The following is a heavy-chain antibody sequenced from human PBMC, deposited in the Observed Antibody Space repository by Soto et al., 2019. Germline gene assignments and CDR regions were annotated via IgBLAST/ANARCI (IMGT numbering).Heavy chain of an antibody. V-gene: IGHV3-11*04. Sequence: PGGSLRLSCAASGYTFSDYYMSWIRQAPGKGQEWISYIDTSGTKIYYADSVKGRFTITRDNAKNSLYLQMNSLSADDTAVYYCAKSNWFDPWGQGSLVTSP. CDR2: IDTSGTKI. CDR1: GYTFSDYY. CDR3: AKSNWFDP. J-gene: IGHJ5*02.